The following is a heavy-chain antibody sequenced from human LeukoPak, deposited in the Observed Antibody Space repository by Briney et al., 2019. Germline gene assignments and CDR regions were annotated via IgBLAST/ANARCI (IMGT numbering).Heavy chain of an antibody. CDR1: GYTFTSYD. D-gene: IGHD3-16*02. CDR2: MNPNSGNT. Sequence: ASVKVSCKASGYTFTSYDINWVRQATGQGLEWMGWMNPNSGNTGYAQKFQVRVTMTRNTSISTAYMELSSLRSEDTAVYYCARLGYYDYIWGSYRYTELDYWGQGALVTVSS. V-gene: IGHV1-8*01. CDR3: ARLGYYDYIWGSYRYTELDY. J-gene: IGHJ4*02.